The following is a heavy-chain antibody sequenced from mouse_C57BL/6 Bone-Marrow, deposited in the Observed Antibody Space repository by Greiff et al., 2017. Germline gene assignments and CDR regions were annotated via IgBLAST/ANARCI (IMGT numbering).Heavy chain of an antibody. J-gene: IGHJ4*01. Sequence: QVQLKESGAELVKPGASVKMSCKASGYTFTSYWITWVKQRPGQGLEWIGDIYPGSGSTNYNEKFKSKATLTVDTSSSTAYMQLSSLTSEYSAVYYCAREGSYYSNYYAMDYWGQGTSVTVSS. D-gene: IGHD2-5*01. CDR1: GYTFTSYW. V-gene: IGHV1-55*01. CDR2: IYPGSGST. CDR3: AREGSYYSNYYAMDY.